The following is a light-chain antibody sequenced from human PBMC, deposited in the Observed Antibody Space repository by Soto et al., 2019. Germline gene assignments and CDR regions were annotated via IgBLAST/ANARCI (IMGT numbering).Light chain of an antibody. V-gene: IGKV1-39*01. CDR1: QSISSY. Sequence: DIQMTQSPSSLSASVGDRVTITCRASQSISSYLNWYQQKPGKAPKLLIYAASSLQSGVPSRFSGTRYGTDFTLTISSLQPEDFATYYCQPSYSTPLTFGGGTKVEIK. CDR2: AAS. CDR3: QPSYSTPLT. J-gene: IGKJ4*01.